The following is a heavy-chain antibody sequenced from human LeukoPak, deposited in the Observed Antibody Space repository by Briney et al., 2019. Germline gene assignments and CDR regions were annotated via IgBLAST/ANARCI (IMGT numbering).Heavy chain of an antibody. CDR3: ASAWHLGIVVVMLDS. D-gene: IGHD3-22*01. Sequence: GGSLRLSCAASGFTFSSFGMHWVRQAPGKGLEWVAVLSYDGSNKYYADSVKGRFTISRDNSKNTLYLQMNSLRVEDTAVYYCASAWHLGIVVVMLDSWGQGTLVTVSS. V-gene: IGHV3-30*03. CDR1: GFTFSSFG. CDR2: LSYDGSNK. J-gene: IGHJ4*02.